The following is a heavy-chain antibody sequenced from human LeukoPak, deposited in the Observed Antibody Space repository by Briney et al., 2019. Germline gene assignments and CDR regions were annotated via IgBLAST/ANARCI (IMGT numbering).Heavy chain of an antibody. CDR3: ATDSPETAAFDY. D-gene: IGHD1-1*01. CDR2: IVGSSSNI. V-gene: IGHV3-48*04. Sequence: GGSLRLSCAASGFTFSSHWMHWVRQAPGKGLEWVSYIVGSSSNIYYADSVKGRFTISRDNAKNSLYLQMDSLRAEDTAVYYCATDSPETAAFDYWGQGTLVTVSS. CDR1: GFTFSSHW. J-gene: IGHJ4*02.